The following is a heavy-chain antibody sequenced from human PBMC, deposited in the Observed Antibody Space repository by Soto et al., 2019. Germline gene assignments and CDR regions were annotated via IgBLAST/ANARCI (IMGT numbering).Heavy chain of an antibody. CDR2: IYHCGST. Sequence: SETVSLTCAVSGGSISSSNWWSWVRQPPGKGLEWIGEIYHCGSTNYNPSLKSRVTISVDKSKNQFSLKLSSVTAADTAVYYCARGERGYSSSSHYYYYGMDVWGQGTTVTVSS. D-gene: IGHD6-6*01. J-gene: IGHJ6*02. CDR1: GGSISSSNW. CDR3: ARGERGYSSSSHYYYYGMDV. V-gene: IGHV4-4*02.